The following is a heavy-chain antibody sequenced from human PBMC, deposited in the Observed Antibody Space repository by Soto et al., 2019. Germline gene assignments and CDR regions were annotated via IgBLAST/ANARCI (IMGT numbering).Heavy chain of an antibody. J-gene: IGHJ5*02. D-gene: IGHD6-19*01. CDR3: ARHIPDGWRWFDP. Sequence: SETLSLTCTVSGGSISSGDYYWSWIRQPPGKGLEWIGYIYYSGSTYYNPSLKSRVTISVDTSKNQFSLKLSSVTAADTAVYYCARHIPDGWRWFDPWGQGTLVTVSS. CDR1: GGSISSGDYY. V-gene: IGHV4-30-4*01. CDR2: IYYSGST.